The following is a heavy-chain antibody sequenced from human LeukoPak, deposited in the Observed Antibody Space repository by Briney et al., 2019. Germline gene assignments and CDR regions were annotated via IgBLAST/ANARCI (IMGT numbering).Heavy chain of an antibody. CDR2: INHSGST. Sequence: SETLSLTCAVYGGSFSGYYWSWIRQPPGKGLEWIGEINHSGSTNYNPSLKSRVTISVDTSKNQFSLKLSSVTAADTAVYYCARAGMITFGGVMDFDYWGQGTLVTVSS. J-gene: IGHJ4*02. D-gene: IGHD3-16*01. CDR3: ARAGMITFGGVMDFDY. CDR1: GGSFSGYY. V-gene: IGHV4-34*01.